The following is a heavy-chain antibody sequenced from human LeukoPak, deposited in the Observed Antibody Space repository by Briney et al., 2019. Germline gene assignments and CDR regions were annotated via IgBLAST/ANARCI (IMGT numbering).Heavy chain of an antibody. V-gene: IGHV3-11*01. CDR3: ARRPHGMDV. J-gene: IGHJ6*02. CDR1: GFTFRDYF. CDR2: ISGSETNI. D-gene: IGHD1-14*01. Sequence: AGGSLRLSCAASGFTFRDYFMSWIRQAPGKGLEWVSHISGSETNIYYADSVKGRFTISRDNARNSLYLRMNGLRAEDTAVYYCARRPHGMDVWGQGTTVTVSS.